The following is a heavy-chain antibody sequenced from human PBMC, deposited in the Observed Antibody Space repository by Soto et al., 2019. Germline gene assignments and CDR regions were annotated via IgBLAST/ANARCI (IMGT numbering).Heavy chain of an antibody. J-gene: IGHJ4*02. CDR1: GGSISSYY. CDR3: ASGGRYDSSGQIDY. Sequence: SETLSLTCTVSGGSISSYYWSWIRQPPGKGLEWIGYIYYSGSTNYNPSLKSRVTISVDTSKNQFSLKLSSVTAADTAVYYCASGGRYDSSGQIDYWGQGTLVTVAS. V-gene: IGHV4-59*01. CDR2: IYYSGST. D-gene: IGHD3-22*01.